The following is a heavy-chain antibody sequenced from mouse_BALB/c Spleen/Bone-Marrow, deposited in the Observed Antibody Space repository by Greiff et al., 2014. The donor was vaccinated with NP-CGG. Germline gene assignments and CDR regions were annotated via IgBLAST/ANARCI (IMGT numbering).Heavy chain of an antibody. CDR1: GFDFSRYW. Sequence: EVKLVESGGGLVQPGGSLKLSCAASGFDFSRYWMSWVRQAPGKGLEWIGELNPDSSTIDYTPSLKDKFIMSRDNAKNTLYLQMSKVGSEDTALYYCARPPIRGVAYWGQGTLVTVSA. D-gene: IGHD1-1*01. CDR2: LNPDSSTI. J-gene: IGHJ3*01. V-gene: IGHV4-1*02. CDR3: ARPPIRGVAY.